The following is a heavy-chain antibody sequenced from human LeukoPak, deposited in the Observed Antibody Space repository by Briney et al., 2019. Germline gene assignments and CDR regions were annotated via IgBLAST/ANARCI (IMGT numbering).Heavy chain of an antibody. V-gene: IGHV4-4*07. Sequence: RTSETLSLTCTVSGGSISSYYWSWIRQPAGKGPEWIGRIYTSGSTNYNPSLKSRVTMSVDTSKNQFSLKLSSVTAADTAIYYCATYNYGLDAFDIWGRGTMVTVSS. CDR3: ATYNYGLDAFDI. D-gene: IGHD5-18*01. J-gene: IGHJ3*02. CDR2: IYTSGST. CDR1: GGSISSYY.